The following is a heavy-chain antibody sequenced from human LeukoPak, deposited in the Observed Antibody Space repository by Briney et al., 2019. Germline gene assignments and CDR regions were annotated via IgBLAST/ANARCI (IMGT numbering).Heavy chain of an antibody. Sequence: GASVKIPCKASGYTFTNYYMHWVRQAPGQGLEWLGLITPSGGSTWYAQKFQGRVTMTRDMSISTAYMELSRLRSDDTAVYYCARDGIYGSGSYYEISWFDPWGQGTLVTVSS. CDR2: ITPSGGST. CDR1: GYTFTNYY. CDR3: ARDGIYGSGSYYEISWFDP. J-gene: IGHJ5*02. D-gene: IGHD3-10*01. V-gene: IGHV1-46*01.